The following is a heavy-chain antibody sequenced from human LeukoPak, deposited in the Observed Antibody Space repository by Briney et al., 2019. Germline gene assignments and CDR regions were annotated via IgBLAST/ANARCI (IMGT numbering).Heavy chain of an antibody. J-gene: IGHJ4*02. CDR3: AKSHYYDSSGYYYHPYYFDY. V-gene: IGHV3-23*01. D-gene: IGHD3-22*01. CDR1: GFTFSSYA. Sequence: PGGSLRLSCAASGFTFSSYAMSWVRQAPGKGLEWVSAISGSGGSTYYADSVKGRFTISRDNSKNTLYLQMNSLRAEDTAVYYCAKSHYYDSSGYYYHPYYFDYWGQGTLVTVSS. CDR2: ISGSGGST.